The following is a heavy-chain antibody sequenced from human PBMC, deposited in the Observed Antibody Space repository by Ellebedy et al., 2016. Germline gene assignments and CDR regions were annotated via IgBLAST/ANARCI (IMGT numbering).Heavy chain of an antibody. CDR1: GFTFSNAW. D-gene: IGHD3-3*01. Sequence: GESLKISXAASGFTFSNAWMSWVRQAPGKGLEWVATIVFSGTATYYSDSVKGRFIISRDNAKNSLFLQMNSLRVEDTAVYYCARDGSEWSRDYWGQGTLVTVSS. CDR3: ARDGSEWSRDY. V-gene: IGHV3-21*01. J-gene: IGHJ4*02. CDR2: IVFSGTAT.